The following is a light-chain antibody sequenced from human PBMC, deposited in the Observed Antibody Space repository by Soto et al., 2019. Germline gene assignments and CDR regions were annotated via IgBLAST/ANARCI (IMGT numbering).Light chain of an antibody. V-gene: IGLV2-14*01. CDR2: EVS. CDR1: SSDVGKYNY. J-gene: IGLJ2*01. CDR3: SSYPGSSINPVV. Sequence: QSALTQPASVSGSPGQSITISCTGTSSDVGKYNYVSWYQQHPAKAPKLMIFEVSNRPSGVSNRFSGSKSGNTASLTISGPQAEDEVEYYCSSYPGSSINPVVFGGGTKLPV.